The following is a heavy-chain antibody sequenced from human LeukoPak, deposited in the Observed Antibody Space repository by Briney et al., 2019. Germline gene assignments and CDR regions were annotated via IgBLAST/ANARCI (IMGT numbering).Heavy chain of an antibody. CDR1: GFTLSSYW. CDR3: ARDIAPAGLFFDY. D-gene: IGHD6-13*01. Sequence: PGGSLRLSCAASGFTLSSYWMSWGRQAPGRGLEWVANIKYDGSEKDYVDSVKGRFTISRDNAKNSLYLQMNSLRAEDTAVYYCARDIAPAGLFFDYWGQGTLVTVSS. J-gene: IGHJ4*02. V-gene: IGHV3-7*01. CDR2: IKYDGSEK.